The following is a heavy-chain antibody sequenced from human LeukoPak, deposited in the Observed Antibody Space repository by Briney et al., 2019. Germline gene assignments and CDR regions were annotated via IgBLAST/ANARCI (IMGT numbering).Heavy chain of an antibody. CDR3: ARVVASTSIDS. V-gene: IGHV4-59*08. Sequence: PSETLSLTCTVSGGSISSYYWSWIRQPPGKGPEWIGSIFHSGSVYYNPSLKSRVTISIDPSKDRFSLKLTSVTAADTAIYCCARVVASTSIDSWGQGTLVTVSS. CDR2: IFHSGSV. D-gene: IGHD2-15*01. CDR1: GGSISSYY. J-gene: IGHJ4*02.